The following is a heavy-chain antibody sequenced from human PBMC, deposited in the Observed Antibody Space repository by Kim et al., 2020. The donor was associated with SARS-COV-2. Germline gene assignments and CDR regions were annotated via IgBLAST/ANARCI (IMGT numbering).Heavy chain of an antibody. J-gene: IGHJ4*02. CDR2: RS. Sequence: RSTHNPSLESRVTISVGTSRNQFSRKLSSVTAADTAVYYCARGVASDFDYWGQGTLVTVSS. V-gene: IGHV4-34*01. CDR3: ARGVASDFDY. D-gene: IGHD3-3*02.